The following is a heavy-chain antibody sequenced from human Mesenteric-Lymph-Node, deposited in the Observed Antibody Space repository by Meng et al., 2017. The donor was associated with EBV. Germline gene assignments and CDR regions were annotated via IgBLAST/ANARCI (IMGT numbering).Heavy chain of an antibody. V-gene: IGHV1-18*01. CDR3: ARGPSTYLYGSGSFQLDS. Sequence: QVQVERSGVEVKTPGASVKVSCGASGYTFTSYGISWVRQAPGQGLEWMGWMNVDNGKTKYSEKFQGRVTFTRDKSATTGYMDLSSLTSEDTAVYFCARGPSTYLYGSGSFQLDSWGPGTLVTVSS. D-gene: IGHD3-10*01. J-gene: IGHJ4*02. CDR2: MNVDNGKT. CDR1: GYTFTSYG.